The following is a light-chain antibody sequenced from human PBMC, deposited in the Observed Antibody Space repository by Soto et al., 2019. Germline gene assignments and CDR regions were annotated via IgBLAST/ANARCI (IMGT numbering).Light chain of an antibody. CDR2: GAT. CDR3: PQNDFGPQT. V-gene: IGKV1-39*01. Sequence: DIQMTQSPSSLSASVGDRVTITCRASQTINNFLNWYQQKPGKAPKLLIYGATSLQSGVPSRFSGGGSGTHFTLTISSLQPEDFATDYCPQNDFGPQTFGQGTKVEI. CDR1: QTINNF. J-gene: IGKJ1*01.